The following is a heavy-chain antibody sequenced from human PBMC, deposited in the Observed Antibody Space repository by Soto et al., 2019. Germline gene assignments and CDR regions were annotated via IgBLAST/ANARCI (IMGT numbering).Heavy chain of an antibody. CDR2: INPNSGGT. J-gene: IGHJ5*02. CDR3: ARGVHLLWLDQHWFDP. Sequence: GASVKVSCKASGYTFTGYYMHWVRQAPGQGLEWMGWINPNSGGTNYAQKFQGWVTMTRDTSISTAYMELSRVRSDDTAVYYCARGVHLLWLDQHWFDPWGQGTLVTVSS. V-gene: IGHV1-2*04. CDR1: GYTFTGYY. D-gene: IGHD2-21*01.